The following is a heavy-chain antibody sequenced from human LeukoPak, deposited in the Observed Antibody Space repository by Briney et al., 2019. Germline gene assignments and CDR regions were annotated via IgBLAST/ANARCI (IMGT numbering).Heavy chain of an antibody. J-gene: IGHJ4*02. CDR2: ISSSGKA. D-gene: IGHD1-26*01. V-gene: IGHV4-39*01. CDR3: ARFKGGTGFDY. Sequence: KPSETLSLTCAVSGGSITTTDFDWAWIRQPPGQGFEWIATISSSGKAYYYPFLMSRVTISVDTSKNQFSLDVTSVTAADTGLFYCARFKGGTGFDYWGRGILVIVS. CDR1: GGSITTTDFD.